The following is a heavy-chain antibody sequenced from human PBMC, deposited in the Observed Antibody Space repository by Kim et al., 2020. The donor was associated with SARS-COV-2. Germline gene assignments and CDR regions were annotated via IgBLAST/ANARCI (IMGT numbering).Heavy chain of an antibody. Sequence: GGSLRLSCAASGFTFNSFWMHWVRQAPGKGLEWVANIMHDGSQRFYVDSVKGRFTISRDNARNSLYLQMNSLRAEDTAVYYCARTIGVADAFRGTGNLVT. V-gene: IGHV3-7*03. D-gene: IGHD6-13*01. CDR3: ARTIGVADAF. CDR2: IMHDGSQR. CDR1: GFTFNSFW. J-gene: IGHJ4*02.